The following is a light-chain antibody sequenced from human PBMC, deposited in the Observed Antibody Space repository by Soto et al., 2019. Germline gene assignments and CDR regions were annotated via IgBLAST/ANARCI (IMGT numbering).Light chain of an antibody. J-gene: IGLJ3*02. V-gene: IGLV1-44*01. Sequence: QLVLTQPPSVSGTPGQRVTISCSGSSSNIGRNSINWYQQLPGMAPKLLIYGNNQRPSGVPDRFSGPKSGTSASLAISGLQSEDEADYYCAAWDDSLNAWVFGGGTKLTVL. CDR1: SSNIGRNS. CDR2: GNN. CDR3: AAWDDSLNAWV.